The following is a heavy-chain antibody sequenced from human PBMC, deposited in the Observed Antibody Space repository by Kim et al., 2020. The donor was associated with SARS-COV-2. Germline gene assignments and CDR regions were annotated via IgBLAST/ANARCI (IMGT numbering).Heavy chain of an antibody. J-gene: IGHJ4*02. Sequence: SETLSLTCAVYGGSFSGYYWSWIRQPPGKGLEWIGEINHSGSTNYNPSLKSRVTISVDTSKNQFSLKLSSVTAADTAVYYCARGGGTMVRGALDYWGQGTLVTASS. CDR1: GGSFSGYY. D-gene: IGHD3-10*01. CDR2: INHSGST. CDR3: ARGGGTMVRGALDY. V-gene: IGHV4-34*01.